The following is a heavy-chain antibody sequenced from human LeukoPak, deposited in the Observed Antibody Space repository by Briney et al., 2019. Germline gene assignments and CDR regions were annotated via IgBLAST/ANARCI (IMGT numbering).Heavy chain of an antibody. CDR1: GFTFSSYG. CDR3: AKDHTAKGIAAAGVFDY. CDR2: IWSDGSNK. J-gene: IGHJ4*02. Sequence: GGSLRLSCAASGFTFSSYGMHWVRQAPGKGLEWVAVIWSDGSNKYYADSVKGRFTISRDNSKNTLYLQMNSLRAEDTAVYYCAKDHTAKGIAAAGVFDYWGQGTLVTVSS. V-gene: IGHV3-33*06. D-gene: IGHD6-13*01.